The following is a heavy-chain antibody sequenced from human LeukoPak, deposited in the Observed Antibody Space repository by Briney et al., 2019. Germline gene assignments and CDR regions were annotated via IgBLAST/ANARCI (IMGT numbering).Heavy chain of an antibody. CDR2: IIPIFGTA. CDR1: GGTFSSYA. CDR3: ARDGPPDCTGGVCYTTGGYFDY. D-gene: IGHD2-8*02. J-gene: IGHJ4*02. V-gene: IGHV1-69*01. Sequence: SVKVSCKASGGTFSSYAISWVRQAPGQGLERMGGIIPIFGTANYAQKFQGRVTITADESTSTAYMELSSLRSEDTAVYYCARDGPPDCTGGVCYTTGGYFDYWGQGTLVTVSS.